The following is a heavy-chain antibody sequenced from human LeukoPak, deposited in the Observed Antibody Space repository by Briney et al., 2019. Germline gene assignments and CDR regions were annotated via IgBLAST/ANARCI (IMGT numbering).Heavy chain of an antibody. Sequence: SETLSLTCTVSGGSISSYYWGWIRQPPGKGLEWIGSIYYSGSTYYNPSLKSRVTISVDTSKNQFSLKLSSVTAADTAVYYCARRPGIAAAVDYWGQGTLVTVSS. D-gene: IGHD6-13*01. V-gene: IGHV4-39*07. CDR2: IYYSGST. CDR3: ARRPGIAAAVDY. J-gene: IGHJ4*02. CDR1: GGSISSYY.